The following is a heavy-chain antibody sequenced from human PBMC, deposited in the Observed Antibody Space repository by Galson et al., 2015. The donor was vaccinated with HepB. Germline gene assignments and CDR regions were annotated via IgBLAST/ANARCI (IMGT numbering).Heavy chain of an antibody. CDR3: AKASIWDLEYCSGGSCYLDY. D-gene: IGHD2-15*01. Sequence: SLRLSCAASGFTFSSYAMSWVRQAPGKGLEWVSAISGSGGSTYYADSVKGRFTISRDNSKNTLYLQMNSLRAEDTAVYYCAKASIWDLEYCSGGSCYLDYWGQGTLVTVSS. J-gene: IGHJ4*02. CDR1: GFTFSSYA. CDR2: ISGSGGST. V-gene: IGHV3-23*01.